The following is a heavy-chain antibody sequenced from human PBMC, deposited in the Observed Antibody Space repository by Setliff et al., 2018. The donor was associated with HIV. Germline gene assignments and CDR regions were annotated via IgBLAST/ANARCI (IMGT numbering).Heavy chain of an antibody. CDR2: IYYTGST. J-gene: IGHJ4*02. Sequence: SETLSLTCSVSGASITRGGDFWSWIRQHPGKGLEWIGYIYYTGSTYYNPSLRSRVSISLDTSKNHFSLTLSSVTAADTAVYFCARASRWGSIPFDYWGQGTLVTVSS. CDR3: ARASRWGSIPFDY. V-gene: IGHV4-31*03. D-gene: IGHD2-21*01. CDR1: GASITRGGDF.